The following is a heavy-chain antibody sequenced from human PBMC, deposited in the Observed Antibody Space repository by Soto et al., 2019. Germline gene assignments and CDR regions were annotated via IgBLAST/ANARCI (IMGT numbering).Heavy chain of an antibody. D-gene: IGHD2-21*02. V-gene: IGHV4-59*01. CDR1: GGSISGYY. CDR3: ARDLWGYCGTDCYPLDV. CDR2: MYSTGST. Sequence: SETLSLTCTVSGGSISGYYWSWIRQPPGKGLEWIGYMYSTGSTVYNPSFKSRVTISVDTSKNQFSLKLNSVTAADTAVHYCARDLWGYCGTDCYPLDVWGQGTTVTVSS. J-gene: IGHJ6*02.